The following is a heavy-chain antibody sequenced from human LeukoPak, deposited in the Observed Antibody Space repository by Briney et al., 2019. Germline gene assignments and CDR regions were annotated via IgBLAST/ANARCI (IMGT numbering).Heavy chain of an antibody. D-gene: IGHD3-22*01. J-gene: IGHJ3*02. V-gene: IGHV4-39*01. Sequence: SETLSLNCTVSGGFISSSSYYWGWIRQPPGKGLEWIGSIYYSGSTYYNPSLKSRVTISVDTSKNQFSLKLSSVTAADTAVYYCARREVQFDSSGYYSSAFDIWGQGTMVTVSS. CDR2: IYYSGST. CDR1: GGFISSSSYY. CDR3: ARREVQFDSSGYYSSAFDI.